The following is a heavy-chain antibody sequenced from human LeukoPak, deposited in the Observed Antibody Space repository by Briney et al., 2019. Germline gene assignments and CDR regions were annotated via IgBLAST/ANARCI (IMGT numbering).Heavy chain of an antibody. D-gene: IGHD3-22*01. V-gene: IGHV3-30*18. CDR1: GFTFNTYG. Sequence: PGGSLRLSCAASGFTFNTYGMHWVRQAPGKGLEWVAVISYDGSNKYYADSVKGRFTISRDNSKNTLYLQMNSLRAEDTAVYYCAKDGAYYYDSSGYYYETYFDYWGQGTLVTVSS. CDR3: AKDGAYYYDSSGYYYETYFDY. J-gene: IGHJ4*02. CDR2: ISYDGSNK.